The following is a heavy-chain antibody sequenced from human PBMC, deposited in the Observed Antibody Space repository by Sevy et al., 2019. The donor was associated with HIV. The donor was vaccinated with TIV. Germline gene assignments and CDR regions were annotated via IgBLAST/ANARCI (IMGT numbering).Heavy chain of an antibody. CDR2: INPSGGST. CDR3: AREGTDYSKYNWFDP. CDR1: GYTFTGYY. V-gene: IGHV1-46*01. J-gene: IGHJ5*02. D-gene: IGHD4-4*01. Sequence: ASVKVSCKGSGYTFTGYYMHWVRQAPGQGLEWMGIINPSGGSTSYAQRFQGRVTMTRDTSTSTVYMELSSLRSEDTAVYYCAREGTDYSKYNWFDPWGQGTLVTVSS.